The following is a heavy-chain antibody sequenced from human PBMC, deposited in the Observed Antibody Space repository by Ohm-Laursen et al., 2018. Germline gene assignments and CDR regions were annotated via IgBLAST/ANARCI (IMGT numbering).Heavy chain of an antibody. CDR3: ARAYDTSNYFWLY. D-gene: IGHD3-22*01. CDR2: ISSSGSTI. V-gene: IGHV3-11*01. CDR1: GFTFSDYY. Sequence: SLRLSCAASGFTFSDYYMSWIRQAPGKGLEWVSYISSSGSTIYYADSVKGRFTISRDNAKNSLYLQMNSLRAADTAVYYCARAYDTSNYFWLYWGQGTLVTVSS. J-gene: IGHJ4*02.